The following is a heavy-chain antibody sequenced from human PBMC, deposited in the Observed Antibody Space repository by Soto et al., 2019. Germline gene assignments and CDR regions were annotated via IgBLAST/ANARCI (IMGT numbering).Heavy chain of an antibody. CDR3: ARPTRFYYDSSGQSAWFDP. D-gene: IGHD3-22*01. CDR2: VIPILGTA. V-gene: IGHV1-69*12. CDR1: GGTFSSYA. Sequence: QVQLVQSGAEVKKPGSSVKVSCKASGGTFSSYAISWVRQAPGQGLEWMGGVIPILGTANYAQKFEGRVTITADESTTTAHMELRSLRSEDTAVYYCARPTRFYYDSSGQSAWFDPWGQGTLVTVSS. J-gene: IGHJ5*02.